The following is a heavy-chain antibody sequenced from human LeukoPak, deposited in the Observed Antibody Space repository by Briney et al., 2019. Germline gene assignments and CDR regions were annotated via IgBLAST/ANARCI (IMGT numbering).Heavy chain of an antibody. V-gene: IGHV3-30*04. CDR2: ISYDGSNK. J-gene: IGHJ4*02. CDR1: GFTFSSYA. D-gene: IGHD6-19*01. Sequence: GRSLRLSCAAPGFTFSSYAMHWVRQAPGKGLEWVAVISYDGSNKYYADSVKGRFTISRDNSKNTLYLQMNSLRAEDTAVYYCARDSGYSSGWYHFDYWGQGTLVTVSS. CDR3: ARDSGYSSGWYHFDY.